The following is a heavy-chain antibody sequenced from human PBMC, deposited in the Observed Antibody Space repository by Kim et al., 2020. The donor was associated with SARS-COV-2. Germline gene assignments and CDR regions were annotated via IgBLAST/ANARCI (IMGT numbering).Heavy chain of an antibody. J-gene: IGHJ5*02. D-gene: IGHD1-26*01. CDR3: ASPPFTRSYVQGWFDP. CDR1: GFTFSSYA. Sequence: GGSLRLSCAASGFTFSSYAMSWVRQAPGKGLEWVSAISGSGGSTYYANSVKGRFTISRDNSKNTLYLQMNSLRAEDTAVYYCASPPFTRSYVQGWFDPWGQGTLVTVSS. CDR2: ISGSGGST. V-gene: IGHV3-23*01.